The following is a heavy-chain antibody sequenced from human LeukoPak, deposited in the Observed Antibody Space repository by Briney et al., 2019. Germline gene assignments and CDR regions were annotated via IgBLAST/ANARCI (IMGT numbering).Heavy chain of an antibody. CDR1: GGSISSYY. V-gene: IGHV4-59*12. Sequence: SETLSLTCTVSGGSISSYYWSWIRQPPGKGLEWIGYIYYSGSTNYNPSLKSRVTISADTSKNQFSLKLSSVTAADTAVYYCARDYCTNGVCYTDWGQGTLVTVSS. J-gene: IGHJ4*02. CDR3: ARDYCTNGVCYTD. D-gene: IGHD2-8*01. CDR2: IYYSGST.